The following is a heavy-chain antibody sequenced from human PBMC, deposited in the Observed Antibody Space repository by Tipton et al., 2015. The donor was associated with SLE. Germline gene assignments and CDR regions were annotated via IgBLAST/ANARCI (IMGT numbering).Heavy chain of an antibody. Sequence: TLSLTCTVSGASISYTDYYWGWVRQPPGRELEWIGSIFNSGNPYYNPSLKSRVTLSVDLSKNQFSLKLSSVTAADTAVYYCARVQAYEGFDPWGQGTLVTVSS. J-gene: IGHJ5*02. CDR1: GASISYTDYY. D-gene: IGHD3-16*01. CDR2: IFNSGNP. V-gene: IGHV4-39*07. CDR3: ARVQAYEGFDP.